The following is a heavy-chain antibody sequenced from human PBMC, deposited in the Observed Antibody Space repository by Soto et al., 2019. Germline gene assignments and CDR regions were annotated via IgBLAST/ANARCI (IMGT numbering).Heavy chain of an antibody. J-gene: IGHJ5*02. CDR2: ISDSGIST. CDR3: AKDPQSSGWSQNWFDP. Sequence: EVQLLESGGGLVQPGGSLRLSCAASGFTFSNYAMSWVRQAPGGGLEWVSLISDSGISTYYADSVKGRFTISRDNSKNTLYLQMNSLRVEDTAVYYCAKDPQSSGWSQNWFDPWGQGTLVTVSS. CDR1: GFTFSNYA. D-gene: IGHD6-19*01. V-gene: IGHV3-23*01.